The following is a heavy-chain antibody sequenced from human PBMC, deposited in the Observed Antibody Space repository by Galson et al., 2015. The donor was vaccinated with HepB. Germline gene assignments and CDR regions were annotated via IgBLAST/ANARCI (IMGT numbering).Heavy chain of an antibody. D-gene: IGHD2-15*01. CDR2: ISGSGGST. J-gene: IGHJ4*02. CDR3: AKDQIRDQKGIVVVVAAGYYFDY. Sequence: PRLSCAASGFTFSSYAMSWVRQAPGKGLEWVSAISGSGGSTYYADSVKGRFTISRDNSKNTLYLQMNSLRAEDTAVYYCAKDQIRDQKGIVVVVAAGYYFDYWGQGTLVTVSS. V-gene: IGHV3-23*01. CDR1: GFTFSSYA.